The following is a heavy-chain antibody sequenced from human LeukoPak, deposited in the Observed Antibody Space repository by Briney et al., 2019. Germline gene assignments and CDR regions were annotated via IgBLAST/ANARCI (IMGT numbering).Heavy chain of an antibody. J-gene: IGHJ4*02. Sequence: GGSLRLSCAASGFTFSSYGMHWVRQAPGKGLEWVAFIRYDGNEKSYADSVRGRFTISRDNSKNALYLQMNSLRAEDTAVYYCAKDPNSSGWYGDYWGQGTLVTVSS. CDR3: AKDPNSSGWYGDY. D-gene: IGHD6-19*01. CDR1: GFTFSSYG. CDR2: IRYDGNEK. V-gene: IGHV3-30*02.